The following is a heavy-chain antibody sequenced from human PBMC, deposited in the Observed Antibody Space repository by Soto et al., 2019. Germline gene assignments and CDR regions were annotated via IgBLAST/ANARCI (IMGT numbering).Heavy chain of an antibody. CDR3: ARYFRGSGRYFFDY. CDR1: GFTFISSF. J-gene: IGHJ4*02. CDR2: INQDGSGT. V-gene: IGHV3-7*03. D-gene: IGHD6-19*01. Sequence: GGSLRLSCVASGFTFISSFMGWVRQAPGKGLEWVANINQDGSGTYYVDSVKGRFTISRDNAKNSLYLQLNSLRAEDTAVYYCARYFRGSGRYFFDYWGQGTLVTVPQ.